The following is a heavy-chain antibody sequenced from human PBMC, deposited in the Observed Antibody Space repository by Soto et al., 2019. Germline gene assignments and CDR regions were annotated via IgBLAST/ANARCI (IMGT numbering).Heavy chain of an antibody. J-gene: IGHJ4*02. CDR2: IIPIFGTA. CDR3: ARGGLAGDRNYFDY. CDR1: GGTYSSYA. V-gene: IGHV1-69*13. D-gene: IGHD3-16*01. Sequence: SVKVSCKASGGTYSSYAISWVRQAPGQGLEWMGGIIPIFGTANYAQKFQGRVTITADESTSTAYMELSSLRSEDTAVYYCARGGLAGDRNYFDYWGQGTLVTVSS.